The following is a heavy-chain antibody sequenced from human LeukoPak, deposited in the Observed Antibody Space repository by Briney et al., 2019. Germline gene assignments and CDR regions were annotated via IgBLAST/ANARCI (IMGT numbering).Heavy chain of an antibody. CDR1: GYTFTKYY. CDR3: AREEIGGLRGNLGGLFASYYTYYYMDV. CDR2: INPSGGAT. V-gene: IGHV1-46*01. J-gene: IGHJ6*03. Sequence: ASVKVSCKAPGYTFTKYYIHWVRQAPGQGLEWMGMINPSGGATTYAQRFQGRVAITGDSSTTTVYMDLRSLRSEDTAVYCCAREEIGGLRGNLGGLFASYYTYYYMDVWGRGTTVTVYS. D-gene: IGHD3-10*01.